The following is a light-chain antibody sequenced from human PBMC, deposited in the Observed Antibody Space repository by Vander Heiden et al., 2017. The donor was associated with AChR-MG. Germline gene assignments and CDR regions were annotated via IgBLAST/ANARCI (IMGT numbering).Light chain of an antibody. CDR1: QIVRSKN. V-gene: IGKV3-20*01. Sequence: IVLTQSPGTLSVSPGERASLSCRASQIVRSKNIAWYQHKRGQAPRLIVYDASTRATGIPDRFSGSGSGTDFTLTINRLAPEDFGVYFCQHYGSSVTFGPGTTVDIK. J-gene: IGKJ3*01. CDR2: DAS. CDR3: QHYGSSVT.